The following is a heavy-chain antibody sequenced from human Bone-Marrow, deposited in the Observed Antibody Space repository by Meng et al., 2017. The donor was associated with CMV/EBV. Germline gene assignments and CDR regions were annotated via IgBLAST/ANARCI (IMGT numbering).Heavy chain of an antibody. CDR3: ARAPTYYYDIGWFDP. CDR2: ISVDNGHT. CDR1: GYTFTSYG. D-gene: IGHD3-22*01. J-gene: IGHJ5*02. V-gene: IGHV1-18*01. Sequence: SGYTFTSYGIRWVRQAPGQGLEWMGWISVDNGHTNYAQKFQDRVTMTTDTSATTAYMELRSLRSDDTAVYYCARAPTYYYDIGWFDPWGQGTLVTVSS.